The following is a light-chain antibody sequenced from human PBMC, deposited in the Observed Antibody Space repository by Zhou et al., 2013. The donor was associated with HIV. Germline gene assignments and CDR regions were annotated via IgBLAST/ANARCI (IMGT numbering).Light chain of an antibody. Sequence: EIVLTQSPGTLSLSPGERATLSCWASQSVSSNLAWYQQKPGQAPRLLMFGASSRATGIPDRFSGSGSGTDFTLTISRLEPEDFAVYYCQQYGSSIPTFGQGTKVEIK. CDR1: QSVSSN. V-gene: IGKV3-20*01. J-gene: IGKJ1*01. CDR3: QQYGSSIPT. CDR2: GAS.